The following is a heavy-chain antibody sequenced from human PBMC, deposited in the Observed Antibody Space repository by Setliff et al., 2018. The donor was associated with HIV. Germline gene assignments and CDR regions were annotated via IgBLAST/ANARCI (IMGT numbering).Heavy chain of an antibody. V-gene: IGHV4-30-4*08. J-gene: IGHJ4*02. Sequence: TLSLTCTVSGGSISRFPYYWTWIRHHPERGLEWIGYIYYNGITYYNPSLKSRVTLSVDPSKSQFSLKLTSVTAADTALYYCVTTDYFYGRNNFEYWGQGALVTVSS. CDR1: GGSISRFPYY. CDR2: IYYNGIT. CDR3: VTTDYFYGRNNFEY. D-gene: IGHD3-10*01.